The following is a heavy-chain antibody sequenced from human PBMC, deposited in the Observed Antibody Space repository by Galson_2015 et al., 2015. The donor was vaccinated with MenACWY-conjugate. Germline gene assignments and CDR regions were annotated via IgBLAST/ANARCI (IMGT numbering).Heavy chain of an antibody. CDR1: GFTFRRFG. Sequence: SLRLSCAASGFTFRRFGMHWVRQAPGKGLEWMAVISYDGSNESYADSVKGRFTISRDNSKNTLYLQMNSLRADDTAVYYCAKDWSGPYSTISYDFYMDVWGKGTTVTVSS. V-gene: IGHV3-30*18. CDR3: AKDWSGPYSTISYDFYMDV. CDR2: ISYDGSNE. J-gene: IGHJ6*03. D-gene: IGHD6-13*01.